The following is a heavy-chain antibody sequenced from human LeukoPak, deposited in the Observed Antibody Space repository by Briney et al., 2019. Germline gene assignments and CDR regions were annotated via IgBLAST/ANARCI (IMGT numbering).Heavy chain of an antibody. CDR2: ISAYNGNT. V-gene: IGHV1-18*01. CDR1: GYTFTSYG. D-gene: IGHD1-26*01. J-gene: IGHJ4*02. Sequence: ASVTVSFKASGYTFTSYGISWVRQAPGQGLEWMGWISAYNGNTNYAQKLQGRVTMTTDKSTSTAYMKLRSLRSDDAAVYYCAREAEGGGSYPFDYWAREPWSPSPQ. CDR3: AREAEGGGSYPFDY.